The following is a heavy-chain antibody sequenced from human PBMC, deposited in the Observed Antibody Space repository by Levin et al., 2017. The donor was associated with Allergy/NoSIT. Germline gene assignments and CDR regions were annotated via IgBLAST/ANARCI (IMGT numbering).Heavy chain of an antibody. CDR2: INAGNGNK. J-gene: IGHJ3*02. V-gene: IGHV1-3*01. CDR3: ARGARYNTLTGFRTERGFDI. Sequence: ASVKVSCKASGYTFTNYAMQWVRQAPGERLEWMGWINAGNGNKRYSEKLQGRVFITRDTSASTVYMEVTNLRSEDTAVYFCARGARYNTLTGFRTERGFDIWRQGTVVTVSS. CDR1: GYTFTNYA. D-gene: IGHD3-9*01.